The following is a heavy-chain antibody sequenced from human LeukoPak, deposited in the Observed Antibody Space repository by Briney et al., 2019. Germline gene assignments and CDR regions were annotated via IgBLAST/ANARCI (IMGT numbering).Heavy chain of an antibody. CDR3: ARVGSGWTVPLYYYYYMDV. V-gene: IGHV4-59*01. CDR2: IYYSGST. D-gene: IGHD6-19*01. J-gene: IGHJ6*03. CDR1: GGSISSYY. Sequence: PSETLSLTCTVSGGSISSYYWSWIRQPPGKGLEWIGYIYYSGSTNYNPSLESRVTISVDTSKNQFSLKLSSVTAADTAVYYCARVGSGWTVPLYYYYYMDVWGKGTTVTVSS.